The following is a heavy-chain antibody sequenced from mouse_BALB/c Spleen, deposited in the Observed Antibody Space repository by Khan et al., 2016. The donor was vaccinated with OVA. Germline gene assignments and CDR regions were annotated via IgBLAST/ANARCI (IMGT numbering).Heavy chain of an antibody. CDR2: LWAGGST. CDR1: GFSLSNYG. J-gene: IGHJ3*01. CDR3: ARPFYNSAWFAY. D-gene: IGHD1-3*01. Sequence: QVQLQQSGPGLVAPSQTLSITCTVSGFSLSNYGVHWVRQPPGKGLEWLGVLWAGGSTNHNSALMSRLTISKDNSKSQVFLKMNSLQTDDTAMYYCARPFYNSAWFAYWGQGTLVTVSA. V-gene: IGHV2-9*02.